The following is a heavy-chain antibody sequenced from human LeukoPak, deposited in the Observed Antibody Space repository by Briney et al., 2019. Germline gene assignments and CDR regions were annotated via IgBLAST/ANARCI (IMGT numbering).Heavy chain of an antibody. CDR1: GYTFTSYY. CDR3: ARDGYYGSGSPHTIRSYYGMDV. CDR2: INPSGGST. J-gene: IGHJ6*02. Sequence: GASVKVSCKASGYTFTSYYMHWVRQAPGQGLEWMGIINPSGGSTSYAQKFQGRVTMTRDTSTSTVYMELSSLRSEDTAVYYCARDGYYGSGSPHTIRSYYGMDVWGQGTTVTVSS. D-gene: IGHD3-10*01. V-gene: IGHV1-46*01.